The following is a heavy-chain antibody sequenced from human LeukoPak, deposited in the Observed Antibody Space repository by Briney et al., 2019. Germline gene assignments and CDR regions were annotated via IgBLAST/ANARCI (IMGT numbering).Heavy chain of an antibody. CDR1: GLTFSSYW. V-gene: IGHV3-74*01. Sequence: VGSLRLSCAASGLTFSSYWMHWVRQAPGKGLVWVSRINSDGSSTNYADSVKGRFTISRDNAKNTLYLQMNSLRAEDTAAYYCSRAGDSRNQLDYWGQGTLVTVSS. J-gene: IGHJ4*02. D-gene: IGHD6-13*01. CDR3: SRAGDSRNQLDY. CDR2: INSDGSST.